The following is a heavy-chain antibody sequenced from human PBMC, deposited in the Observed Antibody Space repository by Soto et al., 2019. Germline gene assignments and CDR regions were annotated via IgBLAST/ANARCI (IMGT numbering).Heavy chain of an antibody. V-gene: IGHV5-51*01. J-gene: IGHJ4*02. CDR2: IYPGDPDT. CDR3: ARQISTGGHY. Sequence: GESLKISCKGSGYSFATYWIGWVRQMPGKGLEWMAIIYPGDPDTRYSPSFQGQVTISADKSISTAYLQWNSLKASDTAMYYFARQISTGGHYWGQGNLLTVSS. CDR1: GYSFATYW. D-gene: IGHD2-8*02.